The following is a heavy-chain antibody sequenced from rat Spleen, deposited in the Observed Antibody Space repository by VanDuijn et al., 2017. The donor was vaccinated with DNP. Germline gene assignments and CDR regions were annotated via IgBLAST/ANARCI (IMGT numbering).Heavy chain of an antibody. CDR1: GFTFSYYD. CDR2: ISNSGGTT. CDR3: TTRGNYGGYDY. D-gene: IGHD1-11*01. Sequence: EVQLVESGGALVQPGRSLKLSCAAPGFTFSYYDMAWVRQAPTKGLEWVASISNSGGTTYYRDSAKGRFTVSRDNVKNTLFLQMNSLRSEDTAAYYCTTRGNYGGYDYWGQGVMVTVSS. V-gene: IGHV5S13*01. J-gene: IGHJ2*01.